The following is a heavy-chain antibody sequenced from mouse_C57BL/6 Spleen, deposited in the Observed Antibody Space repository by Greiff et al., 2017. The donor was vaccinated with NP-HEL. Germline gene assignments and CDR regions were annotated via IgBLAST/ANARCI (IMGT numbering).Heavy chain of an antibody. CDR1: GYTFTSYW. CDR3: ARWLLHAMDY. Sequence: QVHVKQPGAELVKPGASVKLSCKASGYTFTSYWMHWVKQRPGQGLEWIGMIHPNSGSTNYNEKFKSKATLTVDKSSSTAYMQLSSLTSEDSAVYYCARWLLHAMDYWGQGTSVTVSS. J-gene: IGHJ4*01. V-gene: IGHV1-64*01. CDR2: IHPNSGST. D-gene: IGHD2-3*01.